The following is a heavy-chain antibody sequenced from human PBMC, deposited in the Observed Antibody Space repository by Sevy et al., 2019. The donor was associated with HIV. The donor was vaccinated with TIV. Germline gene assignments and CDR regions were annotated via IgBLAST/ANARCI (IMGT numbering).Heavy chain of an antibody. CDR3: AKDLRVVIPAAMQPADL. Sequence: WGSLRLSCVASKFPFRSNGFHWVRQPPGKGLEWLSYINFDGSDRKYADSVKGRFTVSRDNSKNTLYLQMNSLRAEDTAVYYCAKDLRVVIPAAMQPADLWGQGTLVTVSS. D-gene: IGHD2-2*01. V-gene: IGHV3-30*02. CDR2: INFDGSDR. CDR1: KFPFRSNG. J-gene: IGHJ5*02.